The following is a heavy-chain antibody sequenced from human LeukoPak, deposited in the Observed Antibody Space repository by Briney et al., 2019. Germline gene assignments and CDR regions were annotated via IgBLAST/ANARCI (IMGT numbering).Heavy chain of an antibody. Sequence: SETLCLTCTVSGGSIDSGDYYWSWIRQPPGMGLEWIAYINHFGSAYYNSSLKSRLTISIDGSKNYFSLNLKSVTAADTAVYFCARVSGRPYSSTRLDFWGQGTLVTVSS. J-gene: IGHJ4*02. CDR1: GGSIDSGDYY. V-gene: IGHV4-30-2*01. D-gene: IGHD6-13*01. CDR3: ARVSGRPYSSTRLDF. CDR2: INHFGSA.